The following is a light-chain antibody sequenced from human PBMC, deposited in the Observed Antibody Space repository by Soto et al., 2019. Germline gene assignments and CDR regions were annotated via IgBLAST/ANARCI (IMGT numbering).Light chain of an antibody. CDR2: DNV. CDR3: GSWDNILRAYV. V-gene: IGLV1-51*01. J-gene: IGLJ1*01. Sequence: QSVLTQPPSVSATPGQKVTISCSGSGSNLGRNYVSWYQQLPGTAPKLLIYDNVYRFSGIPDRFSASKSGTSATLGITGLQTGDEGDYYCGSWDNILRAYVSGTGTKLTVL. CDR1: GSNLGRNY.